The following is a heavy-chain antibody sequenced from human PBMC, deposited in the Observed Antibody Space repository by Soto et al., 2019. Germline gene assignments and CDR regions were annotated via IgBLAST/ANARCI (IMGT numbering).Heavy chain of an antibody. D-gene: IGHD6-19*01. Sequence: GGSLRLSCAASGFTFSSYAMSWVRQAPGKGLEWVSAISGSGGSTYYADSVKGRFTISRDNSKNTLYLQMNSLRAEDTAVYYCAKDDTSSGWSALNYGMDVWGQGTTVTVSS. CDR2: ISGSGGST. V-gene: IGHV3-23*01. CDR1: GFTFSSYA. CDR3: AKDDTSSGWSALNYGMDV. J-gene: IGHJ6*02.